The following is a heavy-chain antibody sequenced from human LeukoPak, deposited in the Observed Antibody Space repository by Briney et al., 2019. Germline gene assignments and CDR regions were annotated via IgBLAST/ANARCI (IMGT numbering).Heavy chain of an antibody. J-gene: IGHJ4*02. CDR1: GFTFSDSY. CDR3: ARGTYTAVDY. Sequence: GGSLRLSCAASGFTFSDSYMSWLRQAPGKGLECVSYISGSSGTIYYADSAKGRFTISRGNAKNSLYLQMNSLRAEDTAVYYCARGTYTAVDYWGQGTLVTVSS. D-gene: IGHD5-18*01. CDR2: ISGSSGTI. V-gene: IGHV3-11*04.